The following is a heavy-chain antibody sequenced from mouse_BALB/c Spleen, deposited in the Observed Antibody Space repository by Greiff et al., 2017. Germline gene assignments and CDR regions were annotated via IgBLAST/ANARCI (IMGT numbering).Heavy chain of an antibody. Sequence: LQQPGSELVRPGASVKLSCKASGYTFTSYWMHWVKQSPGQGLEWIGNIYPGSGSTNYDEKFTSKATLTVDTTSSTAYMQLSSLTSEDSAVYYCTRFGLLPFDYWGQGTTLTVSS. CDR3: TRFGLLPFDY. V-gene: IGHV1S22*01. CDR2: IYPGSGST. J-gene: IGHJ2*01. D-gene: IGHD2-3*01. CDR1: GYTFTSYW.